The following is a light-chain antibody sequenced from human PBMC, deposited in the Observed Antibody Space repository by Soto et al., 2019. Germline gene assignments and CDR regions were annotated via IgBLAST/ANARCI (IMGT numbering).Light chain of an antibody. CDR1: QSISSY. Sequence: DFQMTQSPSSLSASVGDRVTITCRASQSISSYLNWYQQKPGKAPKVLIYAASSLQSGVPSRFSGSGSGTDFTLTISSLQPEDFATYYCQQSYSTPYTFGQGTKLEIK. CDR3: QQSYSTPYT. CDR2: AAS. V-gene: IGKV1-39*01. J-gene: IGKJ2*01.